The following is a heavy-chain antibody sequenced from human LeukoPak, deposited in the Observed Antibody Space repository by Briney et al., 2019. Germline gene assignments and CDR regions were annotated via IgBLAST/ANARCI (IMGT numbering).Heavy chain of an antibody. CDR1: GYTFTRYY. V-gene: IGHV1-46*01. Sequence: ASVTVSCKASGYTFTRYYMHWVRQAPGQGLEWMGIINPSGGSTSYAQKFQGRVTMTRDTSTSTVYMELSSLRSEDTAVYYCARDEEPMDRGGDHYYYYGMDVWGQGTTVTVSS. CDR2: INPSGGST. D-gene: IGHD3-10*01. CDR3: ARDEEPMDRGGDHYYYYGMDV. J-gene: IGHJ6*02.